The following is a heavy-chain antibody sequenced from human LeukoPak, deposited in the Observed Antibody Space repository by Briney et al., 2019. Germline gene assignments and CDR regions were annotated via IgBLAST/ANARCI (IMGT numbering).Heavy chain of an antibody. CDR1: GFTFSSYG. V-gene: IGHV3-30*18. Sequence: GRSLRLSCAASGFTFSSYGMHWVRQAPGKGLEWVAVISYDGSNKYYADSVKGRFTISRDNSKNTLYLQMNSLRAEDTAVYYCAKPHWDGYKDYWGQGTLVTVSS. CDR2: ISYDGSNK. J-gene: IGHJ4*02. D-gene: IGHD5-24*01. CDR3: AKPHWDGYKDY.